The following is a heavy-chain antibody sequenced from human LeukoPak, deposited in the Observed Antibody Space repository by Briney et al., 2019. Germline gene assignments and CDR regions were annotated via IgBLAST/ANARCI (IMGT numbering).Heavy chain of an antibody. CDR2: IYYSGST. V-gene: IGHV4-31*03. D-gene: IGHD3-3*01. CDR1: GGSISSGGYY. CDR3: ARAIFGVNKPFNY. J-gene: IGHJ4*02. Sequence: PSETLSLTCSVSGGSISSGGYYWSWIRQHPGEGLEWIGYIYYSGSTYYNPSLKSRVTISVDTSKNQFSLKLSSVTAADTAVYYCARAIFGVNKPFNYWGQGTLVTVSS.